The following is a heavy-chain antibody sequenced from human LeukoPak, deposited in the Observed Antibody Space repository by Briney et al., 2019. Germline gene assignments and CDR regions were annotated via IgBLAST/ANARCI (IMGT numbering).Heavy chain of an antibody. CDR2: ISDHGSST. CDR3: ARDLSGYSDY. CDR1: GFTLSNYW. Sequence: GGSLRLSCAASGFTLSNYWMHWVRQAPGKGLVWVSRISDHGSSTNYADSVKGRFTMSRDTAKKTLYLEMNSLRVEDTAVYYCARDLSGYSDYWGQGALVTVSS. D-gene: IGHD2-15*01. J-gene: IGHJ4*02. V-gene: IGHV3-74*01.